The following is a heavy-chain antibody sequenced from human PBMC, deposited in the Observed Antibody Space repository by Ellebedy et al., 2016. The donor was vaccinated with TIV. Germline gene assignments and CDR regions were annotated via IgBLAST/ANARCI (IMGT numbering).Heavy chain of an antibody. D-gene: IGHD2-15*01. CDR2: IYYSGST. CDR3: ARHVPATATSFDY. V-gene: IGHV4-59*08. Sequence: MPSETLSLTCSVSGGSISNYYWSWIRQPPGKGLEWIGNIYYSGSTNYNPSLKSRVTISVDTSKNQFSLNLTSVTAADTAVYYCARHVPATATSFDYWGQGTLVTVSS. J-gene: IGHJ4*02. CDR1: GGSISNYY.